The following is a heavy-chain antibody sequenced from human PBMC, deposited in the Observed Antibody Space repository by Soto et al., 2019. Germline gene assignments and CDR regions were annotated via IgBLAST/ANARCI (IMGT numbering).Heavy chain of an antibody. CDR1: GYTFTSYG. CDR3: ARALTTVTKDY. CDR2: ISGYNANT. D-gene: IGHD4-17*01. V-gene: IGHV1-18*01. J-gene: IGHJ4*02. Sequence: ASVKVSCKASGYTFTSYGISWVRQAPGQGLEWMAWISGYNANTHYLQNLQGRFTISRDNAKNSLYLQLNSLRADDTAVYFCARALTTVTKDYWGQGTLVTVSS.